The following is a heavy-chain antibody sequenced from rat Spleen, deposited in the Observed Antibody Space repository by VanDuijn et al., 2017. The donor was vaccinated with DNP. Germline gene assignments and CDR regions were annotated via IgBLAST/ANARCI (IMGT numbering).Heavy chain of an antibody. CDR1: GFIFSNYW. CDR3: TRESWGYVMDA. D-gene: IGHD5-1*01. V-gene: IGHV2S75*01. J-gene: IGHJ4*01. Sequence: VQLVESGGGLVQPGRSLKISCIASGFIFSNYWMTWIRQAPGKGLEWMGIIWGHGSTDYNSALKSRLSINRDTSKSQVFLKMNSLQTDDTAIYYCTRESWGYVMDAWGQGASVTVSS. CDR2: IWGHGST.